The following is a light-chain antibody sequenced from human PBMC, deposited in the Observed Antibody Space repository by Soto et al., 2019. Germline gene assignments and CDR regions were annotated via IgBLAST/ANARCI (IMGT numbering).Light chain of an antibody. CDR3: CSYAGSNTFV. CDR1: SSDVGSYNL. V-gene: IGLV2-23*01. CDR2: EGS. J-gene: IGLJ1*01. Sequence: QSVLTQPASVSGSPGQSITISCTGTSSDVGSYNLVSWYQHHPGKAPKLMIYEGSKRPSGVSNRFSGSKSGNTASLTISGLQAEDEADYFCCSYAGSNTFVCGTGTKVTV.